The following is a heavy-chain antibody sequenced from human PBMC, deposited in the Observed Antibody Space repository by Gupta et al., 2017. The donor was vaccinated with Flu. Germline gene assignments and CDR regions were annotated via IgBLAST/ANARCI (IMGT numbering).Heavy chain of an antibody. CDR2: INTPAGDS. V-gene: IGHV7-4-1*02. CDR1: GYIFTSFA. Sequence: SGYIFTSFAMSWVRQAPGQGLEWMGWINTPAGDSTYYQGFTGRFDFSLDTSANTACLRISGLRVEDTAVYYCWREGGFRDWGKGTWVTVS. J-gene: IGHJ4*02. D-gene: IGHD3-16*01. CDR3: WREGGFRD.